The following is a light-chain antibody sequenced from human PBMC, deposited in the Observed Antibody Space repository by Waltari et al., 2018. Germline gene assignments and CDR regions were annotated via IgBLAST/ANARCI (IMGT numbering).Light chain of an antibody. CDR1: QSVSNN. V-gene: IGKV3-15*01. CDR2: GAS. CDR3: HQYNNWPIT. Sequence: EIVMTQSPATLSVSPGARATLSCRASQSVSNNLAWYQQKPGQAPRLLIYGASTRATGIPARFSGSGSGTEFTLTISSLQSEDFAVYYCHQYNNWPITFGQGTRLEIK. J-gene: IGKJ5*01.